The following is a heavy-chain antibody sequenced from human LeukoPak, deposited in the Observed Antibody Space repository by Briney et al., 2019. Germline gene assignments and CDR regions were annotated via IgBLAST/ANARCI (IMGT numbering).Heavy chain of an antibody. CDR3: AKGDSSSWKYNWFDP. CDR1: GFTFDDYA. D-gene: IGHD6-13*01. CDR2: ISWNSGSI. V-gene: IGHV3-9*01. Sequence: SLKISCAASGFTFDDYAMHWVRQAPGKGLEWVSGISWNSGSIGYADSVKGRFTISRDNAKNSLYLQMNSLRAEDTALYYCAKGDSSSWKYNWFDPWGQGTLVTVSS. J-gene: IGHJ5*02.